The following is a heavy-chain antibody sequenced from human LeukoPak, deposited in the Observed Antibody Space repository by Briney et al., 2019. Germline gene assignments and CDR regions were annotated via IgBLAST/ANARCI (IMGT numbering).Heavy chain of an antibody. D-gene: IGHD3-22*01. J-gene: IGHJ6*04. CDR2: IYYSGST. CDR1: GGSVSSGSYY. Sequence: SETLSLTCTVSGGSVSSGSYYWSWIRQPPGKGLEWIGCIYYSGSTNYNPSLKSRVTISVDTSKNQFSLKLSSVTAADTAVYYCARDPLYYYDSSGYPYGMDVWGKGTTVTVSS. V-gene: IGHV4-61*01. CDR3: ARDPLYYYDSSGYPYGMDV.